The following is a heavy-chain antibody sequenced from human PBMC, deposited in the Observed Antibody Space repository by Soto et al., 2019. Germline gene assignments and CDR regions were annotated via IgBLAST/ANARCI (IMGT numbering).Heavy chain of an antibody. J-gene: IGHJ4*02. CDR3: TRVEQWLYIAKY. CDR2: ISDDGTNK. CDR1: GFTFSSFA. V-gene: IGHV3-30*04. Sequence: HPGGSLRLSCAASGFTFSSFAMHWVRQAPGKGLEWVAVISDDGTNKYYADSVKGRFTISRDNSKNTLYLQMNSLRGEDTAVYSCTRVEQWLYIAKYWGQGTLVTVSS. D-gene: IGHD6-19*01.